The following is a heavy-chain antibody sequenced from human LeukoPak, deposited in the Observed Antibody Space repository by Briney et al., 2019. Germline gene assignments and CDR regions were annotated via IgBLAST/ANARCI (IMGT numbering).Heavy chain of an antibody. CDR3: AELGITMIGGV. Sequence: GGSLRLSCAASGFTFDDYGIHWVRHAPGKGLEWVSGINWNGGSTSYADSVKGRFTISRDNAKNSLYLQMNSLRAEDTAVYYCAELGITMIGGVWGKGTTVTISS. J-gene: IGHJ6*04. CDR2: INWNGGST. CDR1: GFTFDDYG. V-gene: IGHV3-20*04. D-gene: IGHD3-10*02.